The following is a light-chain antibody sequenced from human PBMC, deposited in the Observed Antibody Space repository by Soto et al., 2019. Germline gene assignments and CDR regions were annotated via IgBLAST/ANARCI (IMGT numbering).Light chain of an antibody. Sequence: EIVMTQSPATLSVSPGERATLSCRASQSISGELAWYQQRPGQPPRLLIYGASSRATGIPDRFSGSGSGTDFTLTISRLEPEDFAVYYCQQYGSSPATFGQGTRLEIK. J-gene: IGKJ5*01. CDR3: QQYGSSPAT. V-gene: IGKV3-20*01. CDR1: QSISGE. CDR2: GAS.